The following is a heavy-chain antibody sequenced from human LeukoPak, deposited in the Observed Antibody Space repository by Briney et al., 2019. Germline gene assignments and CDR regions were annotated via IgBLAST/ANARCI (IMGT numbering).Heavy chain of an antibody. Sequence: GGSLRLSCAASGFTFSSYAMSWVRQAPGKGLEWVSTISSSGGTTYYADSVKGRFTISRDISKNTLYLQMNSLSAEDTAVYYCAKDGMYSSSSSYYFDYWGQGTLVTVSS. V-gene: IGHV3-23*01. D-gene: IGHD6-6*01. CDR1: GFTFSSYA. CDR3: AKDGMYSSSSSYYFDY. J-gene: IGHJ4*02. CDR2: ISSSGGTT.